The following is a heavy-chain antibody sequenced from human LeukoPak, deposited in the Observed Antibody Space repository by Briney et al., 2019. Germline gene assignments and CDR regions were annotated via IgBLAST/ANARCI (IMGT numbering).Heavy chain of an antibody. J-gene: IGHJ3*02. Sequence: PGGSLRLSCAASGFTFSTYWTSWVRQAPGKGLEWVANIKQDGSVKYYVDSVKGRFTISRDNAKNSLYVQMNSLRVEDTAVYYCARGAYCGSDCHFAFDIWGQGTMVTVSS. CDR3: ARGAYCGSDCHFAFDI. CDR2: IKQDGSVK. V-gene: IGHV3-7*04. D-gene: IGHD2-21*02. CDR1: GFTFSTYW.